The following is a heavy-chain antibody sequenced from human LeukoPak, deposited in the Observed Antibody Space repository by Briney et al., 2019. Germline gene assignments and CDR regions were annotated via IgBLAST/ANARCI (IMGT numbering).Heavy chain of an antibody. CDR3: AKPRDYDILTGHTQGYFDY. Sequence: GGSLRLSCAASGFTFDDYAMHWVRQAPGKGLEWVSGISWNSGSIGYADSVKGRFTISRDNAKNSLYLQMNSLRAEDTALYYCAKPRDYDILTGHTQGYFDYWGRGTLSPSPQ. CDR1: GFTFDDYA. J-gene: IGHJ4*02. V-gene: IGHV3-9*01. D-gene: IGHD3-9*01. CDR2: ISWNSGSI.